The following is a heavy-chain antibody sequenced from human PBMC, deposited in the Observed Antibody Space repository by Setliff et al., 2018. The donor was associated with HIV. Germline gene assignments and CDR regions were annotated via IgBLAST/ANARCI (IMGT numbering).Heavy chain of an antibody. CDR2: IIPILGVA. V-gene: IGHV1-69*04. CDR3: ARDQRYAMAGRHSCFDP. J-gene: IGHJ5*02. CDR1: RSTFNSHT. Sequence: SVKVSCKASRSTFNSHTINWVRQAPGQGLDWMGRIIPILGVANYAQRFQGRVTITADKSTSTAYMELTSLRFDDTAVYYCARDQRYAMAGRHSCFDPWGQGTLVTVSS. D-gene: IGHD6-19*01.